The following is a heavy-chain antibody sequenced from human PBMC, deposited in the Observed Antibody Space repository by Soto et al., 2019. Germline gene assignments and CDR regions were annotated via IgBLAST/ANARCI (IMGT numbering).Heavy chain of an antibody. V-gene: IGHV1-69*06. CDR2: VIPVFGSP. CDR1: GDTFTSHT. Sequence: VQSGAEVRKPGSSVRVSCEVSGDTFTSHTINWLRQAPGQGLEWMGGVIPVFGSPTYAQRFQARLSITADTSTQNAYMELSSLTSADTAFYFCVRDITGPINWFDSWGQGTLVTFSS. D-gene: IGHD1-20*01. J-gene: IGHJ5*01. CDR3: VRDITGPINWFDS.